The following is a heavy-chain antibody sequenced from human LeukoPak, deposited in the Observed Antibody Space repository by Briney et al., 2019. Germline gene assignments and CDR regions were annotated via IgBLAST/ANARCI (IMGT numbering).Heavy chain of an antibody. CDR1: GFTYNSHA. CDR2: IWYDGSNK. D-gene: IGHD1-26*01. Sequence: GGSLRLSCAASGFTYNSHAMHWVRQAPGKGLEWVAVIWYDGSNKYHADSVKGRFTISRDNSKNTMHLEMNSLRAEDTAVYYCARAGGSYYPYFYYGMDVWGQGTAVTVSS. CDR3: ARAGGSYYPYFYYGMDV. V-gene: IGHV3-33*01. J-gene: IGHJ6*02.